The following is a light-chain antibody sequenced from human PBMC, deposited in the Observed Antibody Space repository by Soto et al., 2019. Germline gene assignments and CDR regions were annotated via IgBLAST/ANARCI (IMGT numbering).Light chain of an antibody. V-gene: IGLV1-40*01. CDR2: GNS. Sequence: QSVLTQPPSVSGAPGQRVTISCTGSSSNIGAHYDVHWYQQLPGTAPKLLIYGNSNRPSGVPDRFSGSKSGTSASLAISGLQAEDEAHYFCTSYRGGALYVFGSGTKVTVL. J-gene: IGLJ1*01. CDR3: TSYRGGALYV. CDR1: SSNIGAHYD.